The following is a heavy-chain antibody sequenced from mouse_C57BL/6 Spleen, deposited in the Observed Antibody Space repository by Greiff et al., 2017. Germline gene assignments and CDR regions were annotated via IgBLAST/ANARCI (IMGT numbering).Heavy chain of an antibody. CDR2: ISDGGSYT. Sequence: EVKLVESGGGLVKPGGSLKLSCAASGFTFSSYAMSWVRQTPEKRLEWVATISDGGSYTYYPDNVKGRFTISRDNAKNNLYLQMSHLKSEDTAMYYCARDKGTVVAPYFDVWGTGTTVTVSS. D-gene: IGHD1-1*01. CDR3: ARDKGTVVAPYFDV. CDR1: GFTFSSYA. V-gene: IGHV5-4*01. J-gene: IGHJ1*03.